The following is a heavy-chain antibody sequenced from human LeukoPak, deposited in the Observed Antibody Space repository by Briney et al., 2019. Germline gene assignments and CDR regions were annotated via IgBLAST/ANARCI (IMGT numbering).Heavy chain of an antibody. Sequence: GGSLRLSCAASGFPFSSYAMSWVRQAPGKGLEWVSAISGSGGSTYYADSVKGRYTISRDTSKNTLYLQMNSLRAEDTAVYYCARRDVYNAFDIWGQGTMVTVSS. J-gene: IGHJ3*02. CDR1: GFPFSSYA. V-gene: IGHV3-23*01. CDR2: ISGSGGST. D-gene: IGHD5-24*01. CDR3: ARRDVYNAFDI.